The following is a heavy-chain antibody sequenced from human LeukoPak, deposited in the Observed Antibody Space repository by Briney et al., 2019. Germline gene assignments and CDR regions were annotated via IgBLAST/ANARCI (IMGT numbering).Heavy chain of an antibody. V-gene: IGHV4-34*01. Sequence: SETLSLTCTVSGGSISSYYWSWIRQPPGKGLEWIGEINHSGGTNYNPSLKSRVTISVDTSKNQFSLKLSSVTAADTAVYYCARGRRIAVAGTFDYWGQGTLVTVSS. CDR2: INHSGGT. J-gene: IGHJ4*02. CDR3: ARGRRIAVAGTFDY. CDR1: GGSISSYY. D-gene: IGHD6-19*01.